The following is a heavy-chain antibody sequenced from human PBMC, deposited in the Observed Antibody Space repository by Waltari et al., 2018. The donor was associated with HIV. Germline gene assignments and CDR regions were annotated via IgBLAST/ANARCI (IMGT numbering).Heavy chain of an antibody. D-gene: IGHD3-16*02. Sequence: GFTFSSYGMHWVRQAPGKGLEWVAVIWYDGSNKYYADSVKGRFTISRDNSKNTLYLQMNSLRAEDTAMYYCAKDGSPYYDYVWGSYQDYWGQGTLVTVSS. CDR2: IWYDGSNK. V-gene: IGHV3-33*06. J-gene: IGHJ4*02. CDR3: AKDGSPYYDYVWGSYQDY. CDR1: GFTFSSYG.